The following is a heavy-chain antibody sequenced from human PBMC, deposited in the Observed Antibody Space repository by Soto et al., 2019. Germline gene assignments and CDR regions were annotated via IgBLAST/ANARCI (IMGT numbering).Heavy chain of an antibody. V-gene: IGHV3-33*01. CDR2: VWFDESSH. Sequence: PGGSLRLSCAASGFTFGDSGMHWVRQAPGKGLEWVAVVWFDESSHYYADSVKGRFTITRDMSTSTAYMELSSLRSEDTAVYYCAAPSRTGTYDSSGYTDYYYYGMDVWGQGTTVTVSS. CDR1: GFTFGDSG. CDR3: AAPSRTGTYDSSGYTDYYYYGMDV. D-gene: IGHD3-22*01. J-gene: IGHJ6*02.